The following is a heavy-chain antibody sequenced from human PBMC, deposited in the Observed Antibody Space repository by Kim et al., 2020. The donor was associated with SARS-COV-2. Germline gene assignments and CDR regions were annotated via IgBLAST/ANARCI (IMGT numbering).Heavy chain of an antibody. Sequence: ASVKVSCKTSGYTFTASAIHWVRQAPGQRLEWMGWIETDNGKTTYSQRLQGRLTITRDTSARTAYMDLSSLRSEDTAVYFCARGTSYGNKDWGQGTLVTV. CDR2: IETDNGKT. J-gene: IGHJ4*02. CDR1: GYTFTASA. CDR3: ARGTSYGNKD. V-gene: IGHV1-3*04. D-gene: IGHD5-18*01.